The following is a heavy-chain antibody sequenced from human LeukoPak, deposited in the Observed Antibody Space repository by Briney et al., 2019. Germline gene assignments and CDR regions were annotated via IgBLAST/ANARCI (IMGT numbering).Heavy chain of an antibody. D-gene: IGHD4-17*01. V-gene: IGHV4-39*01. J-gene: IGHJ4*02. Sequence: SGTLSLTCTVSGGSLSSRSYLWGWIRQSPGKGLEWIGSVYYSGTSYYNPSLRGRVTISVDTSKNQFSLRLNSVTAGDTAVYYCARGMRGDDYGDYGPLDYWGQGTLVTVSS. CDR1: GGSLSSRSYL. CDR2: VYYSGTS. CDR3: ARGMRGDDYGDYGPLDY.